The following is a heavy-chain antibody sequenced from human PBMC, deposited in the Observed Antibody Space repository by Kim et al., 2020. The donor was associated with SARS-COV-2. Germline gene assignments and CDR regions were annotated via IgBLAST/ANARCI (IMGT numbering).Heavy chain of an antibody. CDR3: ARLRHYYDSSGYYSYPKRGDY. Sequence: SETLSLTCAVYGGSFSGYYWSWIRQPPGKGLEWIGEINHSGSTNYNPSLKSRVTISVDTSKNQFSLKLSSVTAADTAVYYCARLRHYYDSSGYYSYPKRGDYWGQGTLVTVSS. D-gene: IGHD3-22*01. J-gene: IGHJ4*02. CDR2: INHSGST. CDR1: GGSFSGYY. V-gene: IGHV4-34*01.